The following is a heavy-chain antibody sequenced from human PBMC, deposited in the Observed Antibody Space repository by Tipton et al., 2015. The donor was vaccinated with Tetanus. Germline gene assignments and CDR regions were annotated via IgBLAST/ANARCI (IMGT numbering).Heavy chain of an antibody. V-gene: IGHV3-33*01. D-gene: IGHD2-15*01. Sequence: SLRLSCAASGFIFSSYGIHWVRQAPGKGLEWVAVSWYDGTDKYYADSVKGRFTISRDNSKNTLYLQMNSLRAEDTAVYYCAIEADCSGGSCFSGEFDNWGQGTQVTVSS. CDR1: GFIFSSYG. CDR3: AIEADCSGGSCFSGEFDN. J-gene: IGHJ4*02. CDR2: SWYDGTDK.